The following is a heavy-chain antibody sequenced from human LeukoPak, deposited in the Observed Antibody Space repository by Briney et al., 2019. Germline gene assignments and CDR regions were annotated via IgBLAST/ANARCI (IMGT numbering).Heavy chain of an antibody. CDR2: ISGSGGST. J-gene: IGHJ6*02. V-gene: IGHV3-23*01. CDR1: GFTFSSYA. CDR3: ARDSSGWSSYYGMDV. D-gene: IGHD6-19*01. Sequence: GGSLRLSCAASGFTFSSYAMSWVRQAPGKGLEWVSAISGSGGSTYYADSVKGRFTISRDNSKNTLYLQMNSLRAEDTAVYYCARDSSGWSSYYGMDVWGQGTTVTVSS.